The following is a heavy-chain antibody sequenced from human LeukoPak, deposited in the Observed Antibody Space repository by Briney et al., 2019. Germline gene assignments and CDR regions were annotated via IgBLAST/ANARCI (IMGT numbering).Heavy chain of an antibody. CDR2: IYYSGST. Sequence: SETLSLTCAVSGGSMSSYYWSWIRQPPGKGLEWIGYIYYSGSTTYNPSLKSRVIISVDTSKNQFSLKLSSVTAADTVVYFCAKLSYGDGQVWGQGTLVTVSS. CDR1: GGSMSSYY. V-gene: IGHV4-59*01. D-gene: IGHD4-17*01. CDR3: AKLSYGDGQV. J-gene: IGHJ4*02.